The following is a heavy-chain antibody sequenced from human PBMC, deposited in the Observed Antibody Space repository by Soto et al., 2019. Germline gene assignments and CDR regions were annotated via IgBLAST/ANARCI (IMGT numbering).Heavy chain of an antibody. D-gene: IGHD2-15*01. CDR2: ISAYNGNT. CDR1: GYTFTSYG. Sequence: ASVKVSCKASGYTFTSYGISWLRQAPGQGLEWMGWISAYNGNTNYAQKLQGRVTMTTDTSTSTAYMELRSLRSDDTAVYYCARGGCSGGSCYWPPDYWGQGTLVTVSS. CDR3: ARGGCSGGSCYWPPDY. V-gene: IGHV1-18*01. J-gene: IGHJ4*02.